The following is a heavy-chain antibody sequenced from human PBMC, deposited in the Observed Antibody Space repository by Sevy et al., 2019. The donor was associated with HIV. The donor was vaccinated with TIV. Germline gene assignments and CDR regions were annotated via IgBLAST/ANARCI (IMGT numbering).Heavy chain of an antibody. Sequence: GGSLRLSCAASGFTFSDYYMNWIRQAPGMGLEWVSYISINGRTMYYADSVKGGFTISRDNAKNSLELKTNSLRAEETAVDYCASEAVGVRGVFDYWGQGTLVTVSS. CDR1: GFTFSDYY. CDR3: ASEAVGVRGVFDY. D-gene: IGHD3-10*01. CDR2: ISINGRTM. J-gene: IGHJ4*02. V-gene: IGHV3-11*01.